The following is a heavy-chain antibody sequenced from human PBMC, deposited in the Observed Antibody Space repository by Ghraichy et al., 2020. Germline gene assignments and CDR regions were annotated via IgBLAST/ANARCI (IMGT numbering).Heavy chain of an antibody. D-gene: IGHD1-26*01. CDR1: GGSISSYY. Sequence: SETLSLTCTVSGGSISSYYWSWIRQPPGKGLEWIGYIYYSGSTNYNPSLKSRVTISVDTSKNQFSLKLSSVTAADTAVYYCARIGGNGKLNWYFDLWGRGTLVTVSS. J-gene: IGHJ2*01. CDR3: ARIGGNGKLNWYFDL. V-gene: IGHV4-59*01. CDR2: IYYSGST.